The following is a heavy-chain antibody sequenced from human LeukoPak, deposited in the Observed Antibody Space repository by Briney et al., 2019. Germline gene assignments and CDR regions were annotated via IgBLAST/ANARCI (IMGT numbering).Heavy chain of an antibody. V-gene: IGHV4-34*01. CDR2: INHSGSA. J-gene: IGHJ4*02. Sequence: SETLSLTCAVYGGSLSGSYWSWIRQPPGKGLEWIGEINHSGSANYNPSLKSRVTLSIDKSKDQFSLNLNSVTAADTAVYYCARARRDSGFYKVDYWGQGTLVTVSS. CDR3: ARARRDSGFYKVDY. D-gene: IGHD3-3*01. CDR1: GGSLSGSY.